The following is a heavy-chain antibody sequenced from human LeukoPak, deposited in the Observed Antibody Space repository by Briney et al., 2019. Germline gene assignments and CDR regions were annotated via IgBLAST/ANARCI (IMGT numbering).Heavy chain of an antibody. CDR1: GYSFTSYW. D-gene: IGHD6-19*01. CDR2: IYPGDSDT. V-gene: IGHV5-51*01. Sequence: GESLQISCKGSGYSFTSYWIGWVRQLPGKDLEWMGIIYPGDSDTRYSPSFQGQVTISADKSISTAYLQWSSLKASDTAVYYCARHYWGSGWYRAFDIWGQGTMVTVSS. J-gene: IGHJ3*02. CDR3: ARHYWGSGWYRAFDI.